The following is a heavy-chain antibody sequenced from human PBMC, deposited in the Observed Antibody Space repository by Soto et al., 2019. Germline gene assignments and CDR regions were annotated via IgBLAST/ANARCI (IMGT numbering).Heavy chain of an antibody. D-gene: IGHD3-22*01. J-gene: IGHJ4*02. Sequence: SETLSLTCTVSGGSISSGDYYWSWIRQPPGKGLEWIGYIYYSGSTYYNPSLKSRVTISVDTSKNQFSLKLSSVTAADTAVYYCARGFDGGRYYDGSGAFDYWGQGTLVTVSS. CDR1: GGSISSGDYY. CDR3: ARGFDGGRYYDGSGAFDY. CDR2: IYYSGST. V-gene: IGHV4-30-4*01.